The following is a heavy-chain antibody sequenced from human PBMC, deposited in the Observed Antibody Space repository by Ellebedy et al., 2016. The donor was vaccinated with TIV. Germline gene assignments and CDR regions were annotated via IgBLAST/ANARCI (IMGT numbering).Heavy chain of an antibody. V-gene: IGHV3-21*01. CDR1: GFTFSSYS. D-gene: IGHD6-13*01. Sequence: GESLKISCAASGFTFSSYSMNWVRQAPGKGLEWVSSISSSSSYIYYADSVKGRFTISRDNAKNSLYLQMNSLRAEDTAVYYCARGYAGIAAAGTAFDYWGQGTLVTVSS. J-gene: IGHJ4*02. CDR3: ARGYAGIAAAGTAFDY. CDR2: ISSSSSYI.